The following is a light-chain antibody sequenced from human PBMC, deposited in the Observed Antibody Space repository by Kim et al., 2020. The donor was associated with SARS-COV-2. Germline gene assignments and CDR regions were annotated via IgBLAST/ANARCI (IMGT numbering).Light chain of an antibody. CDR2: SNG. Sequence: QPVTVSCIGSISNIGAGYDVDWYQHLPTTAPKLLIYSNGNRPSGVPDRFSGSKSGTSASLAITGLQAEDEADYYCQSYDSSLSGYVFGSGTKVTVL. CDR3: QSYDSSLSGYV. V-gene: IGLV1-40*01. J-gene: IGLJ1*01. CDR1: ISNIGAGYD.